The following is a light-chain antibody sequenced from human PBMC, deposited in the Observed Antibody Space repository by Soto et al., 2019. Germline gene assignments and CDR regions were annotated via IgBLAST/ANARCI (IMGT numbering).Light chain of an antibody. CDR3: SSYSTSYFYF. CDR1: SGDIGGYDY. J-gene: IGLJ1*01. Sequence: QSVLTQPPSASGSPGQSVTISCTGTSGDIGGYDYVSWYQQHPGKAPKLMIYEVTKRPLGVPDRFSGSKSGNTASLTVSGLQAEDEADYYCSSYSTSYFYFFGSGTKVTVL. V-gene: IGLV2-8*01. CDR2: EVT.